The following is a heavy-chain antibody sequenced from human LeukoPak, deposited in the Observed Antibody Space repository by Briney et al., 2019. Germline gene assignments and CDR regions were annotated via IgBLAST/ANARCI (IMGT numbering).Heavy chain of an antibody. CDR3: AREADS. CDR1: GVSISSYY. Sequence: SETLSLTCSVSGVSISSYYWTWNRQPAGKGLEWIGRISTSGSTNYNPSLKSRVTMSLDTSKNQFSLKLNSVTAADTAVYYCAREADSWGQGTLVTVSS. CDR2: ISTSGST. J-gene: IGHJ5*01. V-gene: IGHV4-4*07.